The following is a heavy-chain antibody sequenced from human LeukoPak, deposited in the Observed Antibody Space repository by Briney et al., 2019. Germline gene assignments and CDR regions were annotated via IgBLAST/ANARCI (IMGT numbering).Heavy chain of an antibody. D-gene: IGHD6-19*01. J-gene: IGHJ4*02. CDR3: AGVLGSSGWYLSAH. Sequence: GGSLRLSCAASGFTFSSYSMNWVRQAPGKGLEWVSSISSSSSYIYYADSVKGRFTISRDNAKNSLYLQMNSLRAEDTAVYYCAGVLGSSGWYLSAHWGQGTLVTVSS. CDR2: ISSSSSYI. V-gene: IGHV3-21*01. CDR1: GFTFSSYS.